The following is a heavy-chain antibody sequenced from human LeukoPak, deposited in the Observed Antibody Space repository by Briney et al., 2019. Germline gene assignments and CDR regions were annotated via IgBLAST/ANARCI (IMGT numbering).Heavy chain of an antibody. V-gene: IGHV3-66*01. J-gene: IGHJ4*02. CDR1: GFTVSSNY. CDR3: ARGGGRGPYGGNADY. CDR2: IYSGGAT. Sequence: GGSLRLSCAASGFTVSSNYMSWVRQAPGKGLEWVLIIYSGGATFYAESVKDRFTISRDNSKNTLYLQMDSLRAEDTAVYYCARGGGRGPYGGNADYWGQGTLVTVSS. D-gene: IGHD4-23*01.